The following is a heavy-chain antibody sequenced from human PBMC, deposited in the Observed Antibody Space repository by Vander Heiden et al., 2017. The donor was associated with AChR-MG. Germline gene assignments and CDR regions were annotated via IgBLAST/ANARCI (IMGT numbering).Heavy chain of an antibody. J-gene: IGHJ6*03. D-gene: IGHD3-22*01. CDR2: INPSGGST. CDR1: GYTFTSYY. V-gene: IGHV1-46*01. Sequence: QVQLVQSGAEVKKPGASVKVSCKASGYTFTSYYMHWVGQAPGQGLEWMGIINPSGGSTSYAQKFQGRVTMTRDTSTSTVYMELSSLRSEDTAVYYCARDNYDSSGYYSRAYYYYYMDVWGKGTTVTVSS. CDR3: ARDNYDSSGYYSRAYYYYYMDV.